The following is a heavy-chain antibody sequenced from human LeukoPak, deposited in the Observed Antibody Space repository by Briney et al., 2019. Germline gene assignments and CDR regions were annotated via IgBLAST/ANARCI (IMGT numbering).Heavy chain of an antibody. CDR2: VYYSGST. CDR3: ARDPPQPGITAAGYFDL. Sequence: PSETLSLTCTVSGDSISSYSWSWIRQPPGKGLDWIGYVYYSGSTNYNPSLKSRVTISADTSKNQFSLKVRSVTAADTAVYYCARDPPQPGITAAGYFDLWGRGTLVTVSS. CDR1: GDSISSYS. V-gene: IGHV4-59*01. D-gene: IGHD6-13*01. J-gene: IGHJ2*01.